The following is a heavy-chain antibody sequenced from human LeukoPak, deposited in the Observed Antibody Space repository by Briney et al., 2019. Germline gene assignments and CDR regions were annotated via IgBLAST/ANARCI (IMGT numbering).Heavy chain of an antibody. J-gene: IGHJ5*02. CDR2: IIPIFGTA. Sequence: ASVKVSCKASGGTFSSYAISWVRQAPGQGLEWMGGIIPIFGTANYAQKFQGRVTITADESTSTAYMELSSLRSEDTAAYYCANTYYYGSGSYYPFDPWGQGTLVTVSS. CDR3: ANTYYYGSGSYYPFDP. V-gene: IGHV1-69*13. D-gene: IGHD3-10*01. CDR1: GGTFSSYA.